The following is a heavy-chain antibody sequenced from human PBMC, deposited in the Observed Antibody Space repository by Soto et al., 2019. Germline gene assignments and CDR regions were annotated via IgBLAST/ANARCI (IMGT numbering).Heavy chain of an antibody. CDR1: GFSFSVYS. Sequence: GGSLRLSCAASGFSFSVYSMNWVRQAPGKGLEWVSYISGSSSMIYYADSVKGRFTISRDNAKNSLYLQLSSLRDEDTAIYYCARESSGYPDSWGQGTLVTVSS. CDR2: ISGSSSMI. CDR3: ARESSGYPDS. J-gene: IGHJ4*02. V-gene: IGHV3-48*02. D-gene: IGHD3-22*01.